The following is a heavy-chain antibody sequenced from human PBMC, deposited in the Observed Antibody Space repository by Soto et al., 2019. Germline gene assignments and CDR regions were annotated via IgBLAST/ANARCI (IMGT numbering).Heavy chain of an antibody. J-gene: IGHJ6*02. Sequence: QLQLQESGSGLVKPSQTLSLTCAVSGGSISSGGYSWSWIRQPPGKGLEWIGYIYHSGSTYYNPSLKSRVTISVDRSKNQFSLKLSSVTAADTAEYYCARGYYDILPDYYYGMDVWGQGTTVTVSS. CDR1: GGSISSGGYS. V-gene: IGHV4-30-2*01. CDR2: IYHSGST. D-gene: IGHD3-9*01. CDR3: ARGYYDILPDYYYGMDV.